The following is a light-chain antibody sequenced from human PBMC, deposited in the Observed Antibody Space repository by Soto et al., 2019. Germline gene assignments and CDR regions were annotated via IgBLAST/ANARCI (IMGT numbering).Light chain of an antibody. J-gene: IGLJ1*01. V-gene: IGLV1-44*01. CDR3: SSYAGTNNYV. Sequence: QLVLTQPPSASGTPGQRVTISCSGSSSNIGSNSVSWYQQLPGTAPKLLIYDNNQRPSGVPDRFSGSKSGTSASLAISGLQSGDEADYYCSSYAGTNNYVFGTGTKLTVL. CDR2: DNN. CDR1: SSNIGSNS.